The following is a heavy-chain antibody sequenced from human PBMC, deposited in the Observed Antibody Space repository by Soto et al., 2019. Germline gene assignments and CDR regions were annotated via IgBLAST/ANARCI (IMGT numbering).Heavy chain of an antibody. CDR3: TTDYGPNDYDSSGFVIDY. CDR2: IKRKTDGGTT. J-gene: IGHJ4*02. CDR1: GFTFSNAW. D-gene: IGHD3-22*01. V-gene: IGHV3-15*07. Sequence: SEGSLRLSCAASGFTFSNAWMXWVRQAPGKGLEWVGRIKRKTDGGTTDYAAPVKGRFTISRDDSKNTLYLQMNSLKTEDTAVYYCTTDYGPNDYDSSGFVIDYWGQGTLVTVSS.